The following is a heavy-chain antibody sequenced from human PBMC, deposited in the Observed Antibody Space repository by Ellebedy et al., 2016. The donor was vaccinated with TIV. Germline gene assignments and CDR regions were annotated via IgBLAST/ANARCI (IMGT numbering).Heavy chain of an antibody. Sequence: SETLSLTCAVYGGSFSGYYWSWIRQPPGKGLEWIGYIYYSGSNNYNPSLKSRVTISVDTSKNQFSLKLSSVTAADTALYYCARTIVVVPAGPYNWFDPWGQGTLVTVSS. V-gene: IGHV4-59*01. CDR1: GGSFSGYY. D-gene: IGHD2-2*01. J-gene: IGHJ5*02. CDR3: ARTIVVVPAGPYNWFDP. CDR2: IYYSGSN.